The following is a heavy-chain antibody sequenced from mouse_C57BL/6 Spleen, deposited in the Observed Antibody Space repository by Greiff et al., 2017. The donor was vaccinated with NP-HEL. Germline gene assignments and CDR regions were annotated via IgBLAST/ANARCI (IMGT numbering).Heavy chain of an antibody. D-gene: IGHD1-1*01. J-gene: IGHJ3*01. CDR3: ARSGTTVVERAWFAY. CDR1: GYTFTSYW. Sequence: VQLQQPGAELVRPGTSVKLSCKASGYTFTSYWMHWVKQRPGQGLEWIGVIDPSDSYTNYNQKFKGKATLTVDTSSSTAYMQLSSLTSEDSAVYYCARSGTTVVERAWFAYWGQGTLVTVSA. CDR2: IDPSDSYT. V-gene: IGHV1-59*01.